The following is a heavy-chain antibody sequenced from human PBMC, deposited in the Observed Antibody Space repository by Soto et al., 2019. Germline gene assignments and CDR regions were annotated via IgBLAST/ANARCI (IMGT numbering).Heavy chain of an antibody. J-gene: IGHJ4*02. CDR2: IDSGDGTT. D-gene: IGHD2-2*01. Sequence: PGGSLRLSCTGSGFDFADYYMSWIRQAPGKGLEWVSYIDSGDGTTYYTDSVKGRFTISRDNAKKTVYLQMSSLRVEDTELYYCLPHYYSTSWFPFDSWGQGTLATVSS. V-gene: IGHV3-11*01. CDR1: GFDFADYY. CDR3: LPHYYSTSWFPFDS.